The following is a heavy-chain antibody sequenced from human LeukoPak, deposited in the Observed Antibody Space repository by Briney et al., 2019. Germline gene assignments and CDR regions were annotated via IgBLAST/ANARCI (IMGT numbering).Heavy chain of an antibody. CDR2: ISGSGGST. J-gene: IGHJ4*02. CDR3: ARDLYSYGYYFDY. D-gene: IGHD5-18*01. CDR1: GFTFSTYS. V-gene: IGHV3-23*01. Sequence: PGGSLRLSCAGSGFTFSTYSMNWVRQAPGKGLEWVSGISGSGGSTYSADSVKGRFIISRDNSKNTLYLQMNSLRLEDTAVYYCARDLYSYGYYFDYWGQGTLVTVSS.